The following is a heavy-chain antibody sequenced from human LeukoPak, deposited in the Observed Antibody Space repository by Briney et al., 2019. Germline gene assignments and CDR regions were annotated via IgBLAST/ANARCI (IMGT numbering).Heavy chain of an antibody. CDR3: AREDCSGGSCYHYYYYYMDV. Sequence: PSETLSLTCTVSGGSISSYYWSWIRQPAGKGLEWIGRIYTSGSTNYNPSLKSRVAMSVDTSKNQFSLKLSSVTAADTAVYYCAREDCSGGSCYHYYYYYMDVWGKGTTVTVSS. CDR2: IYTSGST. D-gene: IGHD2-15*01. V-gene: IGHV4-4*07. J-gene: IGHJ6*03. CDR1: GGSISSYY.